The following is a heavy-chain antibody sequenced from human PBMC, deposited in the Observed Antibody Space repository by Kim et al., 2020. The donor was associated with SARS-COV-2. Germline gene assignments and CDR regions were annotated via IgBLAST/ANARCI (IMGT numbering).Heavy chain of an antibody. CDR3: ASPLGGDGYYYGSGSYYKSGG. CDR2: ISSSSSYI. J-gene: IGHJ4*02. CDR1: GFTFSSYS. V-gene: IGHV3-21*01. Sequence: GGSLRLSCAASGFTFSSYSMNWVRQAPGKGLEWVSSISSSSSYIYYADSVKGRFTISRDNAKNSLYLQMNSLRAEDTAVYYCASPLGGDGYYYGSGSYYKSGGWGQGTLVTVSS. D-gene: IGHD3-10*01.